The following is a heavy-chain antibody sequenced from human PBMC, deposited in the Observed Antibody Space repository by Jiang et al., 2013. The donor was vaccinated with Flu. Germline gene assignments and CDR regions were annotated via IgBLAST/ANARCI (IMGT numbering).Heavy chain of an antibody. D-gene: IGHD2-2*01. J-gene: IGHJ4*02. Sequence: VQLLESGGGLVKPGESLRLSCAASGLSFSNAWMNWVRQAPGKGLEWVGRIKSKSDGGTTDYDVSVKCRFTISRDDSKNTFYLQMNSLKTEDTAIYYCTTICCAITRGYWGQGTLVTVSS. CDR3: TTICCAITRGY. CDR1: GLSFSNAW. V-gene: IGHV3-15*07. CDR2: IKSKSDGGTT.